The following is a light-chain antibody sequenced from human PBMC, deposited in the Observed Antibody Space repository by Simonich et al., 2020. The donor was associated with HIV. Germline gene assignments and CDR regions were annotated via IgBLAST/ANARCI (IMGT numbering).Light chain of an antibody. J-gene: IGLJ2*01. CDR2: DVS. CDR3: SSYTSSSTLV. V-gene: IGLV2-14*01. CDR1: SSDGGGYNY. Sequence: QSALTQPASVSGSPGQSITISCTVTSSDGGGYNYVSWYQQPPGKAPKLMIYDVSKRPSGVSNRFSGSKSGNTASLTISGLQAEDEADYYCSSYTSSSTLVFGGGTKLTVL.